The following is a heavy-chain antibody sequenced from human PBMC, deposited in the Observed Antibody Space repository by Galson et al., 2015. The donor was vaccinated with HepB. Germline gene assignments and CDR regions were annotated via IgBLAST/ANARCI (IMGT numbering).Heavy chain of an antibody. CDR2: INAGNGNT. Sequence: SVKVSCKASGYTFTSYAMHWVRQAPGQRLEWMGWINAGNGNTKYSQKFQGRVTITRDTSASTAYMELSSLRSEDTAVYYCARSRATVPTNWFDPWGQGTLVTVSS. CDR3: ARSRATVPTNWFDP. V-gene: IGHV1-3*01. CDR1: GYTFTSYA. D-gene: IGHD4-17*01. J-gene: IGHJ5*02.